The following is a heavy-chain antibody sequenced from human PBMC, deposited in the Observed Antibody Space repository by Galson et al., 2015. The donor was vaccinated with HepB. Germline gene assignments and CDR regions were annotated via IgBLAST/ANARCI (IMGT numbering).Heavy chain of an antibody. V-gene: IGHV3-15*01. D-gene: IGHD3-9*01. CDR3: TTAPLRYFDWPGPDY. CDR1: GFTFSSYS. CDR2: IKSKADGGTT. Sequence: SLRLSCAASGFTFSSYSMNWVRQAPGKGLEWVGRIKSKADGGTTDYAAPVKGRFTISRDDSKNTLYLQMNSLKTEDTAVYYCTTAPLRYFDWPGPDYWGQGTLVTVSS. J-gene: IGHJ4*02.